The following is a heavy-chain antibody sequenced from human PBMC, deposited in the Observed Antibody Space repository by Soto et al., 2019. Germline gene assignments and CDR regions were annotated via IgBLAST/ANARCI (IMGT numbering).Heavy chain of an antibody. CDR1: GYTFTSYG. CDR3: ARDYDSSGYPRYYFDY. V-gene: IGHV1-18*01. CDR2: ISAYNGNT. D-gene: IGHD3-22*01. Sequence: ASVQVSCKSSGYTFTSYGISWVRQAPGQGLEWIGWISAYNGNTNYADSVKGRFTISRDNSKNTLYLQMNSLRAEDTAVYYCARDYDSSGYPRYYFDYWGQGTLVTVSS. J-gene: IGHJ4*02.